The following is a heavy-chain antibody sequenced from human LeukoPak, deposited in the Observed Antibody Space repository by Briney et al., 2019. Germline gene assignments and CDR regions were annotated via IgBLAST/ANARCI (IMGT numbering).Heavy chain of an antibody. Sequence: PSETLSLTCAVSGGSISSNNWWSWVRLSPEKGRGWSGEIYHDGSTNYNPSLKSRGTISMDKSKNPLSLKLNFVTAADTAVYYCARDRGGYTYSHDYWGQGTLVTVSS. CDR2: IYHDGST. J-gene: IGHJ4*02. V-gene: IGHV4-4*02. CDR1: GGSISSNNW. D-gene: IGHD5-18*01. CDR3: ARDRGGYTYSHDY.